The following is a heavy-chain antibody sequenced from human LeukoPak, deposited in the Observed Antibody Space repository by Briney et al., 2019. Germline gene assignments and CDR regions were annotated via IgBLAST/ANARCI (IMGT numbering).Heavy chain of an antibody. CDR3: AGVDAAMPDAFDI. Sequence: GGSLRLSCAASGFTFSSYSMNWVRQAPGKGLEWVSSISSSSSHIYYADSVKGRFTISRDNAKNSLSLQMNSLRAEDTAVYYCAGVDAAMPDAFDIWGQGTTVTVSS. J-gene: IGHJ3*02. V-gene: IGHV3-21*01. D-gene: IGHD5-18*01. CDR1: GFTFSSYS. CDR2: ISSSSSHI.